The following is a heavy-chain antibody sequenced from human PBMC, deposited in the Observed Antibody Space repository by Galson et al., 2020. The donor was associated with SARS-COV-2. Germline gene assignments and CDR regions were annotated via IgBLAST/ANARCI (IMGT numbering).Heavy chain of an antibody. D-gene: IGHD3-22*01. V-gene: IGHV4-59*01. Sequence: PSETLSLTCTVSGGSISSYYWSWIRQPPGKGLEWIGYIYYSGSTNYNPSLKSRVTISVDTSKNQFSLKLSSVTAADTAVYYCARISSGYHYIQAFDIWGQGTMVTVSS. CDR2: IYYSGST. CDR1: GGSISSYY. CDR3: ARISSGYHYIQAFDI. J-gene: IGHJ3*02.